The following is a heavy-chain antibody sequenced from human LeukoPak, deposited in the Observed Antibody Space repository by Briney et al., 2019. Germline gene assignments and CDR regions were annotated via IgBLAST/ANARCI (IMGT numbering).Heavy chain of an antibody. CDR3: ARSIIGTRSKFDY. J-gene: IGHJ4*02. CDR2: ISYSGST. D-gene: IGHD1/OR15-1a*01. V-gene: IGHV4-59*08. CDR1: GGSISTYY. Sequence: PSETLSLTCTVSGGSISTYYWSWVRQPPGKGLEWIGYISYSGSTNYNPSLKSRVTISLDTSKNQFALKLSSVTAADTAVYYCARSIIGTRSKFDYWGQGTLVTVSS.